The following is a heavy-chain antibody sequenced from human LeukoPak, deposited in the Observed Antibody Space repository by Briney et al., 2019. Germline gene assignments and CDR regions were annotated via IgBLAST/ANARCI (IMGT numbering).Heavy chain of an antibody. D-gene: IGHD1-26*01. V-gene: IGHV3-53*01. CDR3: ARERGRGRDSPWFDY. CDR2: IYSDGST. CDR1: GLIVSGDF. J-gene: IGHJ4*02. Sequence: GGSLRLSCAASGLIVSGDFMSWVRQAPGKGLEWVSVIYSDGSTYYADSVKGRFTISRDNSKNTLDLQMTGLRAEDTAVYYCARERGRGRDSPWFDYWGQGTLVTVSS.